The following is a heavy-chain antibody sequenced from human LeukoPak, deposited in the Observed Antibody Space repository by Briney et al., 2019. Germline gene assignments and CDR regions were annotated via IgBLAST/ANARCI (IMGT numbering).Heavy chain of an antibody. CDR1: GGSISPYY. V-gene: IGHV4-59*01. D-gene: IGHD6-19*01. Sequence: PSETLSLTCSVSGGSISPYYWSWIRQPPGKGLEWIGYIYYSGTTNYNPSLKSRVTIPVDTSKNQFSLKLISVTAADTAVYYCARDLKIGYNSGWYSFDYWGQGILVTVSS. CDR2: IYYSGTT. CDR3: ARDLKIGYNSGWYSFDY. J-gene: IGHJ4*02.